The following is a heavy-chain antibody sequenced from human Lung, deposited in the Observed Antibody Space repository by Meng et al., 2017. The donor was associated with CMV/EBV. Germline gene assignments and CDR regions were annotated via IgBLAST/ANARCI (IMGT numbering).Heavy chain of an antibody. CDR1: GFTFSSYS. Sequence: ESXKISXAASGFTFSSYSINWVRQAPGKGLEWVSSISSRSSYIYYADSVKGRFTISRDNAKNSLYLQMNSLRAEDTAVYYCAREFCSSSSCYPPEVWGQGNXVTGAS. J-gene: IGHJ6*02. V-gene: IGHV3-21*01. CDR3: AREFCSSSSCYPPEV. D-gene: IGHD2-2*01. CDR2: ISSRSSYI.